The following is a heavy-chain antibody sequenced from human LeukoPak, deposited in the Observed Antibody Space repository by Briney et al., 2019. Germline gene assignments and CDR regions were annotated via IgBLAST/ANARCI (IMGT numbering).Heavy chain of an antibody. CDR2: ISGGGGST. CDR3: AKGGKWDVTPFDY. J-gene: IGHJ4*02. D-gene: IGHD1-26*01. Sequence: GGSLRLSCAASGFTFSSYAMSWVRQAPGKGLEWVSAISGGGGSTYYADSVKGRFTISRDNSKNTLYLQVNSLRAEDTAVYYCAKGGKWDVTPFDYWGQGTLVTVSS. V-gene: IGHV3-23*01. CDR1: GFTFSSYA.